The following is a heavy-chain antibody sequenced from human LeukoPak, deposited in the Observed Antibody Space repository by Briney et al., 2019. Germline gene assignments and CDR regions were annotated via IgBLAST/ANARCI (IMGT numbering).Heavy chain of an antibody. CDR2: IYTSGST. D-gene: IGHD6-6*01. Sequence: SQTLSLTCTVSGGSISSGGYYWSWIRQPPGKGLEWIGRIYTSGSTNYNPSLKSRVTMSVDTSKNQFSLKLSSVTAADTAVYYCAGSTSYGSSPIWWFDPWGQGTLVTVSS. V-gene: IGHV4-61*02. CDR1: GGSISSGGYY. J-gene: IGHJ5*02. CDR3: AGSTSYGSSPIWWFDP.